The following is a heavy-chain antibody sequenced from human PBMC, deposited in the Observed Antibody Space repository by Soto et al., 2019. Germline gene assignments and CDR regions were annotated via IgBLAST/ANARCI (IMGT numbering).Heavy chain of an antibody. D-gene: IGHD3-10*01. CDR3: ARNQNSGSEEYWFDP. J-gene: IGHJ5*02. CDR1: GYTFTSYG. Sequence: GASVKVSCKASGYTFTSYGISWVRQAPGQGLEWMGWISAYNGNTSYAQKLQGRVTMTTDTSTSTAYMELRSLRSDDTAVYYCARNQNSGSEEYWFDPWGQGTLVTVSS. V-gene: IGHV1-18*01. CDR2: ISAYNGNT.